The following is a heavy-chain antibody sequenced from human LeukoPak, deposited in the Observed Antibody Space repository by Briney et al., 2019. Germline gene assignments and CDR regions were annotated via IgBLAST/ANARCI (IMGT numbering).Heavy chain of an antibody. J-gene: IGHJ5*02. D-gene: IGHD6-13*01. CDR3: ARQDHSIIWYPWFDP. V-gene: IGHV4-39*01. CDR2: IYYGGST. CDR1: GGSISSSNHY. Sequence: PSETLSLTCTVSGGSISSSNHYWGWIRQPPGKGLEWIGSIYYGGSTYYNPSLKSRVTISVDTSKNQFSLRLRSVTAADTAVYYCARQDHSIIWYPWFDPWGQGTLVTVSS.